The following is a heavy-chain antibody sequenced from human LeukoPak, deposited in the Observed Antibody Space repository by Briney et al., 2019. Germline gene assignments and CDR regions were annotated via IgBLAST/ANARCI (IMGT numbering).Heavy chain of an antibody. J-gene: IGHJ4*02. Sequence: GGSLRLSCAASGFTFSGYWMSWVRQAPGKGLEWVANIKQDGSEKYYVDSVKGRFTLSRDKAKNSLYLQMNSLRAEDTAVYYCARDPGSLDYWGQGTLVTVSS. CDR2: IKQDGSEK. D-gene: IGHD3-10*01. CDR1: GFTFSGYW. CDR3: ARDPGSLDY. V-gene: IGHV3-7*01.